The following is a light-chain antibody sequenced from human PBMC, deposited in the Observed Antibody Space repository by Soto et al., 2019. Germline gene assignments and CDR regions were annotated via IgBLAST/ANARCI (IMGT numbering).Light chain of an antibody. Sequence: QSLLTQPPSASATPGQRVTFSCSGSNSNIGTNTVNWYQQLPGTAPRLLIYTNNQRPSGVPQRFSGSKTGTSASLAIGGLQSEDGADYYCAAWDDSLGAYVFGTGTKLTVL. CDR2: TNN. CDR3: AAWDDSLGAYV. CDR1: NSNIGTNT. V-gene: IGLV1-44*01. J-gene: IGLJ1*01.